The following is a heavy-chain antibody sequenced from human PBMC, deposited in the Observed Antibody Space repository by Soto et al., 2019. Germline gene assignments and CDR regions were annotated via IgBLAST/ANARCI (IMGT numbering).Heavy chain of an antibody. J-gene: IGHJ4*02. D-gene: IGHD3-10*01. CDR3: ARDGYDGSGSPYPAY. CDR2: VYXXXSX. Sequence: PSETLSLTCSVSGGSMSDFFWSWIRQSPERGLEWIXYVYXXXSXDXXXSXXXXVTISVDTSKRQFSLRLSSVTAADAAIYYCARDGYDGSGSPYPAYWGPGTQVTVSS. CDR1: GGSMSDFF. V-gene: IGHV4-59*01.